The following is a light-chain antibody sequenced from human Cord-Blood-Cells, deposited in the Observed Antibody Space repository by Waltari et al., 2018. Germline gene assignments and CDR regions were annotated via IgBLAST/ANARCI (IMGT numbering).Light chain of an antibody. V-gene: IGLV1-47*01. J-gene: IGLJ3*02. CDR3: AAWDDSLSGV. Sequence: QPVLTQPPSASGTPGPRVTLPSSGCSSNIGRNYVYWYQQLPGTAPKLLLYRNNQRPSGVPDRFSGSKSGTSASLAISGLRSEDEADYYCAAWDDSLSGVFGGGTKLTVL. CDR2: RNN. CDR1: SSNIGRNY.